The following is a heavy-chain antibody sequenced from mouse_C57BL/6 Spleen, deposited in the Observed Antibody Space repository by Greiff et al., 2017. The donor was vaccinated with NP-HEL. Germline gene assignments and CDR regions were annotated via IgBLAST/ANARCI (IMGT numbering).Heavy chain of an antibody. CDR2: IRNKANGYTT. D-gene: IGHD1-1*01. CDR1: GFTFTDYY. Sequence: EVQVVESGGGLVQPGGSLSLSCAASGFTFTDYYMSWVRQPPGKALEWLGFIRNKANGYTTEYSASVKGRFTISRDNSQSILYLQMNALRAEDSATYYCARYLSTVNYFGYWGQGTTLPVSS. CDR3: ARYLSTVNYFGY. J-gene: IGHJ2*01. V-gene: IGHV7-3*01.